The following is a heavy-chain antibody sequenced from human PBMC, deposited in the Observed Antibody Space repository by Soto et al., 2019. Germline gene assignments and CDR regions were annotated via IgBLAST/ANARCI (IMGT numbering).Heavy chain of an antibody. Sequence: GGSLRLACAASEFTFSSYAMSLVRQAPGKGLEWVSAISGSGGSTYYADSVKGRFTISRDNSKNTLYLQMNSLRAEDTAVYYCARVRGGTSRMYQFGYWGEGTL. CDR2: ISGSGGST. D-gene: IGHD2-2*01. CDR3: ARVRGGTSRMYQFGY. J-gene: IGHJ4*02. CDR1: EFTFSSYA. V-gene: IGHV3-23*01.